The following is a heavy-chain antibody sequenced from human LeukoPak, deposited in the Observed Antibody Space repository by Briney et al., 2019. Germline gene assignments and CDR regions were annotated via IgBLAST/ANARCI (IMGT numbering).Heavy chain of an antibody. D-gene: IGHD3-22*01. CDR3: ARAGYYDSSGYYYLFDY. CDR1: GGSISSGGYY. V-gene: IGHV4-31*03. J-gene: IGHJ4*02. Sequence: PSETLSLTCTVSGGSISSGGYYWSWIRQHPGKGLEWIGYIYYSGSTYYNPSLKSRVTISVDTSKNQFSLKLSSVTAADTAVNYCARAGYYDSSGYYYLFDYWGQGTLVTVSS. CDR2: IYYSGST.